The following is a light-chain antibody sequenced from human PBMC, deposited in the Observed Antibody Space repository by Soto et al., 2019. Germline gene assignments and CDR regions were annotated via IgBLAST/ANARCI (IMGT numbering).Light chain of an antibody. V-gene: IGKV1-5*01. CDR2: DAS. CDR1: QSISSW. J-gene: IGKJ1*01. Sequence: DIQMTQSPSTLSASVGDRVTITCLASQSISSWLAWYQQKPGKAPKLLIYDASSLESGVPSRFTGSRSGTAFTLTITSLQVEDFATYYCQQSYRAPQTFGQGTKVDI. CDR3: QQSYRAPQT.